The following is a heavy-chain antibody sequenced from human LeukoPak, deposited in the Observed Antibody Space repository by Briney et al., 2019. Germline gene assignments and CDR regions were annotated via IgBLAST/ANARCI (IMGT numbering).Heavy chain of an antibody. J-gene: IGHJ4*02. CDR3: ARLAVSSIWSVYFDY. Sequence: GESLKISCKTSGYNFPSYWIAWVRQMPGKGLEWMGIIYPGDSNTRYSPSFQGQVTISADKSISTAYLQWSSLKASDTAMYYCARLAVSSIWSVYFDYWGQGTLVTVSS. V-gene: IGHV5-51*01. CDR2: IYPGDSNT. D-gene: IGHD6-13*01. CDR1: GYNFPSYW.